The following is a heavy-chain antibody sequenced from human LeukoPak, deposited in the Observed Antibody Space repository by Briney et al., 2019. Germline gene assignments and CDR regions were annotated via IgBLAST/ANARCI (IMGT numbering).Heavy chain of an antibody. V-gene: IGHV3-23*01. CDR2: ISTRGRAT. CDR1: GFAFSTYA. J-gene: IGHJ4*02. CDR3: AKARGSSVYEQFDY. D-gene: IGHD5/OR15-5a*01. Sequence: GGSLRLSCAASGFAFSTYAMTWVRQAPEKGLQWVSTISTRGRATYYADSVEGRFTISRGNSKNTLYLQMNSLRADDAAVYYCAKARGSSVYEQFDYWGQGTQVTVSP.